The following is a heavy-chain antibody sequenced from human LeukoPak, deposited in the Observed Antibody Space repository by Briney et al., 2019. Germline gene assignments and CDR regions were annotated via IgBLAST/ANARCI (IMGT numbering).Heavy chain of an antibody. V-gene: IGHV1-8*03. D-gene: IGHD2-15*01. Sequence: GASVKVSCKPSGYTFTGYYIQWVRQAPGQGLEWMGWINPNSGNTGYAQKFQGRVTITRNTSISTAYMELSSLRSEDTAVYYCARVGYCSGGSCYSLSSVLYYYYYMDVWGKGTTVTVSS. CDR3: ARVGYCSGGSCYSLSSVLYYYYYMDV. CDR2: INPNSGNT. CDR1: GYTFTGYY. J-gene: IGHJ6*03.